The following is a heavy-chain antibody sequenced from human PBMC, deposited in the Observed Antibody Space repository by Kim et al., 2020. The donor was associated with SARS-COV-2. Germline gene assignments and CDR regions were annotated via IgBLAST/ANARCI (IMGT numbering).Heavy chain of an antibody. CDR2: ITHDGSSQ. CDR3: AKDVNALMLLDI. Sequence: GGSLRLSCAASGFIMSNHNMPWVRQAPGKGLEWVSRITHDGSSQYYGDSVKGRFTISRDNSKNTVYLQMNSLTVDDKGVYFCAKDVNALMLLDIWGAGSTGT. J-gene: IGHJ6*02. V-gene: IGHV3-30*02. CDR1: GFIMSNHN. D-gene: IGHD2-8*01.